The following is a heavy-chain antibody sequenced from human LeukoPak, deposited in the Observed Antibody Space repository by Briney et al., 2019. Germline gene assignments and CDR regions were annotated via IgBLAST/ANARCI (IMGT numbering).Heavy chain of an antibody. Sequence: GASVKVSCKASGGTFSSYAISWVRQAPGQGLEWMGGIIPIFGTANYAQKFQGRVTITADESTSTAYMELSSLRSEDTAVYYCARDGKMVRGVSTTCMDAWGQGTTVTVSS. D-gene: IGHD3-10*01. CDR2: IIPIFGTA. J-gene: IGHJ6*02. CDR3: ARDGKMVRGVSTTCMDA. CDR1: GGTFSSYA. V-gene: IGHV1-69*13.